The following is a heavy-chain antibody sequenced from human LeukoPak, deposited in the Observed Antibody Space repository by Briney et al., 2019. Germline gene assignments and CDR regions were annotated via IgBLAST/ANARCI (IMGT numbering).Heavy chain of an antibody. D-gene: IGHD1-1*01. CDR3: ARPLNWNDVAPDI. CDR1: GGSISSNW. V-gene: IGHV4-59*01. J-gene: IGHJ3*02. Sequence: PSETLSLTCAVSGGSISSNWWSWVRQPPGKGLEWIGYIYYSGSTNYNPSLKSRVTISVDTSKNQFSLKLSSVTAADTAVYYCARPLNWNDVAPDIWGQGTMVTVSS. CDR2: IYYSGST.